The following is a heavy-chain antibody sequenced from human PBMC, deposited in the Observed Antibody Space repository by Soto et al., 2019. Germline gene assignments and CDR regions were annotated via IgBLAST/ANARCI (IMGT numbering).Heavy chain of an antibody. CDR1: GFTFNNYI. Sequence: QVQLVESGGGVVQPGRSLRLSCVASGFTFNNYIMHWVRQAPGKGLEWVAVISYDGNNKDYADSVKGRFTISRDKSKNTVYMQLSSLRAEDTAVYYCAGGDNYYGMGVWGQGTTVTVS. CDR3: AGGDNYYGMGV. CDR2: ISYDGNNK. D-gene: IGHD2-15*01. J-gene: IGHJ6*02. V-gene: IGHV3-30-3*01.